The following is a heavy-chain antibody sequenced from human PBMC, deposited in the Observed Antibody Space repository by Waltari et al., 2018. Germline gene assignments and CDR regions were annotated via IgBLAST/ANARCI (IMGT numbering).Heavy chain of an antibody. Sequence: EVQLVESGGGLVQPGGSLRLSCAASGFTFSSYAMSWVRQAPGKGLEWVSAISGSGGSTYYADSLKGRFTISRDNSNNTLYLQMNSLRAEDTAVYYCAMGNILTKYYFDYWGQGTMVTVSS. CDR3: AMGNILTKYYFDY. D-gene: IGHD3-9*01. CDR1: GFTFSSYA. CDR2: ISGSGGST. J-gene: IGHJ4*03. V-gene: IGHV3-23*04.